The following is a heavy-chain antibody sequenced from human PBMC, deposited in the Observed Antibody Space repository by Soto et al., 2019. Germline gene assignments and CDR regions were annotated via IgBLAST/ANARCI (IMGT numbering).Heavy chain of an antibody. CDR3: ARGRSRWSSSWYDSGSDY. CDR1: GGSFSGYY. CDR2: INHSGST. D-gene: IGHD6-13*01. J-gene: IGHJ4*02. Sequence: SETLSLTCAVYGGSFSGYYWSWIRQPPGKGLEWIGEINHSGSTNYNPSLKSRVTISVDTSKNQFSLKLSSVTAADTAVYYCARGRSRWSSSWYDSGSDYWGQGTLVTVSS. V-gene: IGHV4-34*01.